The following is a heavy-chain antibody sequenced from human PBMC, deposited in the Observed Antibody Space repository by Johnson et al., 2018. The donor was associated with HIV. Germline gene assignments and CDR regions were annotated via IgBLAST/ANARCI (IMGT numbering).Heavy chain of an antibody. CDR3: AREGIGGGAFDI. CDR2: ISYDGSNK. J-gene: IGHJ3*02. V-gene: IGHV3-33*05. Sequence: PGKGLEWVAVISYDGSNKYYVDSVKGRFTISRDNAKNSLYLQMNSLRAEDTAVYYCAREGIGGGAFDIWGQGTMVTVSS.